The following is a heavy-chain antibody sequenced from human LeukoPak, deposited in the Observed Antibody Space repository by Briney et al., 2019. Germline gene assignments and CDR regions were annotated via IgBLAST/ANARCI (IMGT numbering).Heavy chain of an antibody. J-gene: IGHJ3*02. CDR2: IYTRGST. D-gene: IGHD2-15*01. V-gene: IGHV4-4*07. CDR3: ARGRYCSADICSGGDAFDI. Sequence: SEALSLTCTVSGGSINNYYWSWIRQPAGKGLEWIGRIYTRGSTNYNPSLESRVTMSVDTSKNQFSLKLSSVTAADTAVYYCARGRYCSADICSGGDAFDIWGQGTMVSVSS. CDR1: GGSINNYY.